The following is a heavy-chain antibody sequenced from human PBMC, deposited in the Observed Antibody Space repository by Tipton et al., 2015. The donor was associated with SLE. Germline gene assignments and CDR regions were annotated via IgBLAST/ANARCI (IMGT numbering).Heavy chain of an antibody. J-gene: IGHJ3*02. CDR3: ARGDYYDSSGHDAFDI. D-gene: IGHD3-22*01. CDR2: IYYSGST. Sequence: LRLSCTVSGGSLSSYYWSWIRQPPGKGLEWIGYIYYSGSTNYNPSLKSRVTISVDTSKNQFSLKLSSVTAADTAVYYCARGDYYDSSGHDAFDIWGQGTMVTVSS. CDR1: GGSLSSYY. V-gene: IGHV4-59*01.